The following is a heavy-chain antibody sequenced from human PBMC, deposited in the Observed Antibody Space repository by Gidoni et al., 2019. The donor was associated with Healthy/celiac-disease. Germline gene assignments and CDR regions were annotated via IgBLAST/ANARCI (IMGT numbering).Heavy chain of an antibody. CDR3: ARYIAAASYFDY. Sequence: QVQLQESGPGLVKPSETLSLTCAVSGYSISSGYYWGWIRQPPGKGLEWIGSIYHSGSTYYNPSLKSRVTISVDTSKNQFSLKLSSVTAADTAVYYCARYIAAASYFDYWGQGTLVTVSS. D-gene: IGHD6-13*01. J-gene: IGHJ4*02. CDR2: IYHSGST. V-gene: IGHV4-38-2*01. CDR1: GYSISSGYY.